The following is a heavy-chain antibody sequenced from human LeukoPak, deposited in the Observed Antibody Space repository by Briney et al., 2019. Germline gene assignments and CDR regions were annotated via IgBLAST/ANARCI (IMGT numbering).Heavy chain of an antibody. J-gene: IGHJ6*02. CDR3: ARGGSDAAGMDV. V-gene: IGHV3-21*01. Sequence: GGSLRLSCAASGFTFSSYAMSWVRQAPGKGLEWVSSISSSGSYIYYADSVKGRFTISRDNAKNSLYLQMNSLRAEDTAVYYCARGGSDAAGMDVWGQGTTVTVSS. CDR1: GFTFSSYA. CDR2: ISSSGSYI. D-gene: IGHD2-15*01.